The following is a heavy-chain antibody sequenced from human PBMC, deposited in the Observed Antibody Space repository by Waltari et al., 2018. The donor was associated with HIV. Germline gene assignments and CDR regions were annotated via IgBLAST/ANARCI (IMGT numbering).Heavy chain of an antibody. Sequence: QVQLVGSGGGVVQPGRSLRLSCAASGFTFTRYGMHWVRQAPGKGLEWVAIISSDGSNKYYADSVKGRFTISRDNSKNTLYLQMNSLRAEDTAMYYCAKDMHDSSGYLFEYWGQGTLVTVSS. CDR2: ISSDGSNK. D-gene: IGHD3-22*01. V-gene: IGHV3-30*18. J-gene: IGHJ4*02. CDR3: AKDMHDSSGYLFEY. CDR1: GFTFTRYG.